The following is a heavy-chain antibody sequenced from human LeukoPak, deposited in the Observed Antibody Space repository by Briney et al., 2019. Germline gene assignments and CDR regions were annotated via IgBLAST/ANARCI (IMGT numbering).Heavy chain of an antibody. CDR3: AKAGHCTNGICYTPDFDY. V-gene: IGHV3-23*01. Sequence: PGGSLRLSCAASGFTFSSYAMSWVRQAPGKGLEWVSGITDSGGTTYYPDSVKGRFTISRDNSKNTLYLQMNSLRAEDTAVYYCAKAGHCTNGICYTPDFDYWGQGTLVTVSS. J-gene: IGHJ4*02. D-gene: IGHD2-8*01. CDR2: ITDSGGTT. CDR1: GFTFSSYA.